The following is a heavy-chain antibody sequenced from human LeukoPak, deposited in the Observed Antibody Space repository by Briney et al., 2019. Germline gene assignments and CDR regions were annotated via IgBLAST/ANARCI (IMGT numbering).Heavy chain of an antibody. V-gene: IGHV3-7*01. CDR1: GFTFNRCW. J-gene: IGHJ4*02. CDR3: ARDRGSRYFANYFDY. D-gene: IGHD3-9*01. CDR2: INPDGRDT. Sequence: GGSLRLSCVVSGFTFNRCWMNWVRQAPGKGLEWVAHINPDGRDTYYVDSVKGRFTISRDNAQNSVYLQMNSLRAEDTAVYYCARDRGSRYFANYFDYWGQGTLVTVSS.